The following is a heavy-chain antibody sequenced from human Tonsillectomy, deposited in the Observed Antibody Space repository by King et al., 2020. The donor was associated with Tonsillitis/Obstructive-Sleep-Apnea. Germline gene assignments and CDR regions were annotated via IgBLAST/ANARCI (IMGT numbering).Heavy chain of an antibody. CDR3: ARDDVVGRYIDS. CDR2: INPSTGIT. J-gene: IGHJ4*02. CDR1: GYTFTRYY. D-gene: IGHD1-14*01. V-gene: IGHV1-46*01. Sequence: VQLVESGAEVKTPGASVKVSCKASGYTFTRYYIHWVRQARGQGLEWMGIINPSTGITIYAQKFQGRVTMTTDTSATTVYLELSSLRSEDTAMYYCARDDVVGRYIDSWGQGTLVTVSS.